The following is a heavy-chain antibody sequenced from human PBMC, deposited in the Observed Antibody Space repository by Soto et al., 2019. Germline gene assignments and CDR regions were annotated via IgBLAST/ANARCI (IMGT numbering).Heavy chain of an antibody. CDR1: GGSISSSSYY. Sequence: PSETLSLTCTVSGGSISSSSYYWGWIPQPPGKGLEWIGSIYYSGSTYYNPSLKSRVTISVDTSKNQFSLKLSSVTAADTAVYYCARHNYDILTDYGMDVWGQGTTVT. CDR3: ARHNYDILTDYGMDV. D-gene: IGHD3-9*01. J-gene: IGHJ6*02. V-gene: IGHV4-39*01. CDR2: IYYSGST.